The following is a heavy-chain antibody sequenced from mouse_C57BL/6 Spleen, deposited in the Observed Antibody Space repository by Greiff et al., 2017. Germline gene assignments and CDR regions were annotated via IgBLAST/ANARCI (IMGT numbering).Heavy chain of an antibody. CDR1: GYTFTSYD. Sequence: QVQLQQSGPELVKPGASVKLSCKASGYTFTSYDINWVKQRPGQGLEWIGWIYPRDGSTKYNEKFKGKATLTVDTSSSTAYMELHSLTSEDSAVYFGARPIHYYGSSFSYWYFDVWGTGTTVTVSA. J-gene: IGHJ1*03. V-gene: IGHV1-85*01. CDR3: ARPIHYYGSSFSYWYFDV. D-gene: IGHD1-1*01. CDR2: IYPRDGST.